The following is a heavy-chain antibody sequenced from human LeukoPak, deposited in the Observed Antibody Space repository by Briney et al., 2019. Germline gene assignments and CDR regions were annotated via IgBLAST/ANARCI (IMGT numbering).Heavy chain of an antibody. J-gene: IGHJ6*03. CDR1: GGSFSGYY. CDR2: VYYSGST. V-gene: IGHV4-34*03. Sequence: SETLSLTCAVYGGSFSGYYWSWIRQPLGKGLEWIGSVYYSGSTYYNPSLKSRVTISVDTSKNQFSLNRISVTAADTAYYMDVWGKRTTVTGSS. CDR3: V.